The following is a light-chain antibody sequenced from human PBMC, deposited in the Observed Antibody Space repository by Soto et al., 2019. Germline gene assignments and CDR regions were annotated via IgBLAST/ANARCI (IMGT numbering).Light chain of an antibody. CDR3: QSYDSSLSGFYV. Sequence: QSVLTQPPSVSGAPGQRVTISCTGSTSNIGAGYDVHWYQQLPETAPKLLIYGNSNRPSGVPDRFSGSKSGISASLAITGLQAEDEADYYCQSYDSSLSGFYVFGTGTKLTVL. CDR1: TSNIGAGYD. J-gene: IGLJ1*01. CDR2: GNS. V-gene: IGLV1-40*01.